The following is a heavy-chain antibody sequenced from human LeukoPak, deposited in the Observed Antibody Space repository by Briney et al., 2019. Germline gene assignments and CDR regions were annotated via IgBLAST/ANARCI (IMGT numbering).Heavy chain of an antibody. Sequence: SETLSLTCTVSGGSISSYYWNWIRQPPGKGLEWIGYIYYSGTTNYNPSLKSRVSMSVDTSKNQFSLKLSSVTAADTAVYYCARRTILTGSDYWGQGTLVTVSS. V-gene: IGHV4-59*08. J-gene: IGHJ4*02. CDR2: IYYSGTT. CDR3: ARRTILTGSDY. CDR1: GGSISSYY. D-gene: IGHD3-9*01.